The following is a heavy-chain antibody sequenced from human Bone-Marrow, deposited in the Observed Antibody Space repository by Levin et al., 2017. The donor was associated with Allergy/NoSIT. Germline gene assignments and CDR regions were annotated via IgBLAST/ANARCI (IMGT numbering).Heavy chain of an antibody. J-gene: IGHJ3*02. D-gene: IGHD3-10*01. CDR1: GGTFSSYA. CDR3: ASEAITMVRGVTWGAFDI. CDR2: IIPIFGTA. V-gene: IGHV1-69*13. Sequence: SVKVSCKASGGTFSSYAISWVRQAPGQGLEWMGGIIPIFGTANYAQKFQGRVTITADESTSTAYMELSSLRSEDTAVYYCASEAITMVRGVTWGAFDIWGQGTMVTVSS.